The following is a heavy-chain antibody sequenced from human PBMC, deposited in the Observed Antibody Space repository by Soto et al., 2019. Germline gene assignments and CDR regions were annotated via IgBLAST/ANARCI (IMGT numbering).Heavy chain of an antibody. CDR2: VHHRGNS. J-gene: IGHJ4*02. V-gene: IGHV4-4*02. D-gene: IGHD6-25*01. CDR3: ARGERQQQRDY. CDR1: GDSIRSDKW. Sequence: QVQLQESGPGLVKPSGTLSLTCAVSGDSIRSDKWWSWVRQPPGRGLEWIGEVHHRGNSNYNPSLKSRVIISVDKPKNQFSLNPSSLTDADTTVYYCARGERQQQRDYWGQGTLVTVSS.